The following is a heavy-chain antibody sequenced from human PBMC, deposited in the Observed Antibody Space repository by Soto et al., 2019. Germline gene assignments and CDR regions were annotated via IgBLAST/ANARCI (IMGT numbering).Heavy chain of an antibody. D-gene: IGHD1-26*01. CDR1: GFTFSSYA. Sequence: GESLKISCAASGFTFSSYAMSWVRQAPGKGLEWVSAISGSGGSTYYADSVKGRFTISRDNSKNTLYLQMNSLRAEDKAVYDCAKDGDIVGATFMFDYWGQGTLVTVSS. V-gene: IGHV3-23*01. J-gene: IGHJ4*02. CDR2: ISGSGGST. CDR3: AKDGDIVGATFMFDY.